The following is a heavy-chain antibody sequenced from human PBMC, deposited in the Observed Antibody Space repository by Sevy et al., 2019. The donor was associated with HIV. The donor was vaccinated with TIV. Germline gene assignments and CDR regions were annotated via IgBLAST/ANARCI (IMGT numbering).Heavy chain of an antibody. V-gene: IGHV4-59*01. CDR1: GGSISSYY. J-gene: IGHJ4*02. CDR2: IYYSGST. CDR3: AREEGYYYGSGSSFDY. Sequence: SETLSLTCTVSGGSISSYYWSWIRQPPGKGLEWIGYIYYSGSTNYNPSLKSRVTISVDTSKNQFSLKLSSVTAADMAAYYCAREEGYYYGSGSSFDYWGQGTLVTVSS. D-gene: IGHD3-10*01.